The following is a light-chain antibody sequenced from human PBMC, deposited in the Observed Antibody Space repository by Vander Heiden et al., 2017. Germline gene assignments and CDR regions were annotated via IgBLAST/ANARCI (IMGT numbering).Light chain of an antibody. CDR3: QQYDNWLYT. Sequence: EVVMKQSPATLSVSPGDRATLPCRASQSVTSNLAWYQQKPGQSPRLLVYGASTRATGIPARFSGSGSGTEFTLTISSLQSEDFAVYYCQQYDNWLYTFGQGTKLEIK. V-gene: IGKV3-15*01. CDR1: QSVTSN. J-gene: IGKJ2*01. CDR2: GAS.